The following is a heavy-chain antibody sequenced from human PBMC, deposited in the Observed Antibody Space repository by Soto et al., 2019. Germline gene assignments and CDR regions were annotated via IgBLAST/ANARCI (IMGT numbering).Heavy chain of an antibody. Sequence: QLQLQESGSGLVKPSQTLSLTCAVSGGSISSGGYSWSWIRQPPGKGLEWIGYIYHSGSTYYNPALTSRVTISVDRSTNQFSLKLSSVTAADTAVYYCARSGANGGYFDYWGQGTLVTVSS. CDR3: ARSGANGGYFDY. CDR1: GGSISSGGYS. D-gene: IGHD4-17*01. J-gene: IGHJ4*02. V-gene: IGHV4-30-2*01. CDR2: IYHSGST.